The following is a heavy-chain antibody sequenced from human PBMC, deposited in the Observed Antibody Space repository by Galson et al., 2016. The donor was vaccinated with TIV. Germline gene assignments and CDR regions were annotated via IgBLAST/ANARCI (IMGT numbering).Heavy chain of an antibody. Sequence: TLSLTCTVSGDSITSINWCAWVRQPPGKGLEWTGEIHQSGTTNYNPSLKSRVTMSVDKSKNQVSLKVNSVTAADTAVYYCAKFISGLYGMDVWGQGTTVTVSS. D-gene: IGHD2/OR15-2a*01. CDR1: GDSITSINW. CDR3: AKFISGLYGMDV. CDR2: IHQSGTT. J-gene: IGHJ6*02. V-gene: IGHV4-4*02.